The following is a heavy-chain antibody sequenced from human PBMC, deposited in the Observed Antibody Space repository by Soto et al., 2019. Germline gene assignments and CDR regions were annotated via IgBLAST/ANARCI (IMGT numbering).Heavy chain of an antibody. D-gene: IGHD1-26*01. Sequence: QVQLVQSGAEVKKPGSSVKVSCKASGGTFSSYAISWVRQAPGQGLEWLGGIIPIFGTANYAQKFQGRVTTASNEFKSTAYMELSSLRSEYTAVYYCARDRSLNSGTKYSFDYWCQGPLVTVSS. J-gene: IGHJ4*02. CDR3: ARDRSLNSGTKYSFDY. V-gene: IGHV1-69*05. CDR2: IIPIFGTA. CDR1: GGTFSSYA.